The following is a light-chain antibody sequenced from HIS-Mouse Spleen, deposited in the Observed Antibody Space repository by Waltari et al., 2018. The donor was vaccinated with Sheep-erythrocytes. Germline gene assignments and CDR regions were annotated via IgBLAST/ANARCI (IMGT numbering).Light chain of an antibody. CDR3: SSYTSSSTLV. Sequence: QSALTQPASVSGSPGQSITISCTGTCSDVGGYNYVSWYQQHPGKAPKLMIYDVSNRPAGVSNRFSGSKSGNTASRTISGLQAEDEADYYCSSYTSSSTLVFGGGTKLTVL. CDR1: CSDVGGYNY. CDR2: DVS. J-gene: IGLJ2*01. V-gene: IGLV2-14*03.